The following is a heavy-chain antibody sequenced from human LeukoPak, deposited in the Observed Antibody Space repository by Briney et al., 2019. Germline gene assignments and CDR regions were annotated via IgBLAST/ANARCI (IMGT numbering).Heavy chain of an antibody. V-gene: IGHV1-46*01. CDR2: INPSGGST. Sequence: GASVKVSCKASGYTLTSYGISWVRQAPGQGLEWMGIINPSGGSTSYAQKFQGRVTMTRDTSTSTVYMELSSLRSEDTAVYYCAREKREYYYDSSGCLRAWGQGTLVTVSS. CDR1: GYTLTSYG. CDR3: AREKREYYYDSSGCLRA. D-gene: IGHD3-22*01. J-gene: IGHJ4*02.